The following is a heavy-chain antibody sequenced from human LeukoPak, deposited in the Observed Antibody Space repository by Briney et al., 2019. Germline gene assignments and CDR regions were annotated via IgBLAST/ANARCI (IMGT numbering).Heavy chain of an antibody. CDR1: GFTFSDYY. J-gene: IGHJ4*02. Sequence: PGGSLRLSCAASGFTFSDYYMSWIRQAPGKGLEWVSYISSSSSYTNYADSVKGRFTISRDNAKNSLYLQMNSLRAEDTAVYFCARVSGSGWADYWGQGTLVTVSS. V-gene: IGHV3-11*05. CDR3: ARVSGSGWADY. CDR2: ISSSSSYT. D-gene: IGHD6-19*01.